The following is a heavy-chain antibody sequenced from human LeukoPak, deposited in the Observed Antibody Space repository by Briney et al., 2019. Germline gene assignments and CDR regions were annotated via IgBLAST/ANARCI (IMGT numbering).Heavy chain of an antibody. CDR1: GYTFTGYY. CDR3: GRPYGSGSYYYLDY. CDR2: INPNSGGT. D-gene: IGHD3-10*01. V-gene: IGHV1-2*02. J-gene: IGHJ4*02. Sequence: ASVKVSCKASGYTFTGYYIHWVRQAPGQGLEGMGWINPNSGGTNYAQKFQGRVTMTRDTSITTAYMELSRLGSDDTAVYYCGRPYGSGSYYYLDYWGQGTLVTVSS.